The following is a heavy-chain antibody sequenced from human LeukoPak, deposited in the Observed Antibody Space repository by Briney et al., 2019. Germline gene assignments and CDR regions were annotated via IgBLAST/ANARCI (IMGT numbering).Heavy chain of an antibody. Sequence: SGTLSLTCAVSGGSISSSNWWSWVRQPPGKGLEWIGEFYHSGSTSYNPSLKSRVTISVDKSKNQFSLKLSSVTAADTAVYYCARDEKYYGSGSPDYYYYGMDVGGQGTTVTVSS. V-gene: IGHV4-4*02. CDR1: GGSISSSNW. D-gene: IGHD3-10*01. CDR2: FYHSGST. J-gene: IGHJ6*02. CDR3: ARDEKYYGSGSPDYYYYGMDV.